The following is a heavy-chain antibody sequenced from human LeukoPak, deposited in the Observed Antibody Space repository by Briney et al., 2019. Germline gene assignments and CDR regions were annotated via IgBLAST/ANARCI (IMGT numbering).Heavy chain of an antibody. J-gene: IGHJ4*02. CDR2: IWYDGSNK. CDR1: GFTFSSYG. CDR3: ARGRPPRSSSSWHGGFDY. Sequence: PGGSLRLSCAASGFTFSSYGMHWVRQAPGKGLEWVAVIWYDGSNKYYADSVKGRFTISRDNSKNTLYLQMNSLRAEDTAVYYCARGRPPRSSSSWHGGFDYWGQGTLVTVSS. D-gene: IGHD6-13*01. V-gene: IGHV3-33*01.